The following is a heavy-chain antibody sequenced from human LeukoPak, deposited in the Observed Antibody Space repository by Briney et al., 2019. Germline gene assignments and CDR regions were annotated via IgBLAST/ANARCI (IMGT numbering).Heavy chain of an antibody. CDR1: GFTFTSYA. D-gene: IGHD6-13*01. CDR2: ITGDGGST. J-gene: IGHJ4*02. Sequence: GGSLRLSCAASGFTFTSYAMSWVRQAPGKGLEWVSAITGDGGSTYYADSVKGRFTISRDNSKDTLYLQMNSLRAEDTAVYYCAKLASSSWIDYWGQGTLVTVSS. V-gene: IGHV3-23*01. CDR3: AKLASSSWIDY.